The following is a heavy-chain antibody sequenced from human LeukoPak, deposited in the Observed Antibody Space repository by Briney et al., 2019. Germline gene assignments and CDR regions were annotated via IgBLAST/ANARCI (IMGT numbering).Heavy chain of an antibody. CDR2: INPSGGST. CDR3: ARDNSVEDTAWWFDP. D-gene: IGHD4-23*01. V-gene: IGHV1-46*01. CDR1: GYTFTSYY. Sequence: ASVKVSCKASGYTFTSYYMHWVRQAPGQGLEWMGIINPSGGSTSYAQKFQGRVTMTRDMSTRTDYMELSRLRSEDTGVYYCARDNSVEDTAWWFDPWGEGTLVTVSS. J-gene: IGHJ5*02.